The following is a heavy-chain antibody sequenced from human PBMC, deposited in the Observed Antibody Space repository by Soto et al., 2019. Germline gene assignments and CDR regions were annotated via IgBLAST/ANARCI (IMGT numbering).Heavy chain of an antibody. V-gene: IGHV4-30-4*01. CDR2: IYYSGST. CDR1: GGSISSGDYY. CDR3: ARGPGTVLDFFDY. Sequence: QVQLQESGPGLVKPSQTLSLTCTVSGGSISSGDYYWSWIRQPPGKGLGWIGYIYYSGSTYYNPSLKSRVTISVDTSKNQFSLKLSSVTAADTAVYYCARGPGTVLDFFDYWGQGTLVTVSS. D-gene: IGHD2-8*02. J-gene: IGHJ4*02.